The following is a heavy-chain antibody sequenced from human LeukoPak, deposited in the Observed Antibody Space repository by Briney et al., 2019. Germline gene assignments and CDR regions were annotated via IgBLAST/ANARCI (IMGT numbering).Heavy chain of an antibody. V-gene: IGHV4-4*09. CDR2: IYTSGST. J-gene: IGHJ4*02. CDR3: ARTPCSSTSCPFFDY. Sequence: TSETLSLTCTVSGGSISSYYWSWIRQPPGKGLEWIGYIYTSGSTNYNPSLKSRVTISVDTSKNQFSLKLSSVTAADTAVYYRARTPCSSTSCPFFDYWGQGTLVTVSS. CDR1: GGSISSYY. D-gene: IGHD2-2*01.